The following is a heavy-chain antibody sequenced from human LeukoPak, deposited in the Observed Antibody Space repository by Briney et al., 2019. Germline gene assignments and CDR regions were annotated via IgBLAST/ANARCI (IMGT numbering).Heavy chain of an antibody. D-gene: IGHD2-8*02. CDR1: GYTFTSYH. CDR3: ARDYTGNGNGDY. Sequence: GASVKVSCKASGYTFTSYHIHWVRQAPGQGLEWMGKINPVNGGTSYAQKFQGRVAMTRDTTTSTVYMEMSSLRSEDTAIYYCARDYTGNGNGDYWGQGTLVTVSS. J-gene: IGHJ4*02. V-gene: IGHV1-46*03. CDR2: INPVNGGT.